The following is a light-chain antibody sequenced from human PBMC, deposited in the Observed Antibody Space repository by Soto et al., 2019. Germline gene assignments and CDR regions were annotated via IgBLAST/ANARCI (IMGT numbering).Light chain of an antibody. CDR2: GAS. V-gene: IGKV3-20*01. CDR3: HQYDSSPLT. Sequence: EIVLTQSPGTLSLSPGERATLSCRASQSVSSSYLAWYQQKPGQAPRLLIYGASSRATGIPDRFSGSGSGTYFTLTIIRMEPEDFAVYYCHQYDSSPLTFGGGTQVEIK. J-gene: IGKJ4*01. CDR1: QSVSSSY.